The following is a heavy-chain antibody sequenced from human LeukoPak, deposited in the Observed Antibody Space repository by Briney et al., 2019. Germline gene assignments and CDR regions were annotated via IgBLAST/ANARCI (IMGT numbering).Heavy chain of an antibody. V-gene: IGHV3-72*01. Sequence: GGSLRLSCATSGFTFTDHYMDWVRQAPGKGLEWLGRIRNRAKSYTTQYAPSVKDRLTLSRDDSRNSLYLQMNSLKTEDTAVYFCARVGDYYDSRGYSTDAFDIWGQGTMVTVSS. D-gene: IGHD3-22*01. CDR2: IRNRAKSYTT. CDR3: ARVGDYYDSRGYSTDAFDI. J-gene: IGHJ3*02. CDR1: GFTFTDHY.